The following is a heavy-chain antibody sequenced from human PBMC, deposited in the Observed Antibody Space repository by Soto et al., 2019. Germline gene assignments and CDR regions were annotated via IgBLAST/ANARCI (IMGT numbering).Heavy chain of an antibody. CDR1: GFPFRAYS. D-gene: IGHD1-26*01. J-gene: IGHJ4*02. V-gene: IGHV3-48*02. CDR2: IGRRSDTV. Sequence: EVQLVESGGGLVQPGGSLRLSCAASGFPFRAYSMNWVRQAPGPGLEWVSFIGRRSDTVRYADSAKGRFTISRDNAKNSLFLQMDSLRDEDTAVYYCAKDPDWVDTTCRNWGQGTLVTVSS. CDR3: AKDPDWVDTTCRN.